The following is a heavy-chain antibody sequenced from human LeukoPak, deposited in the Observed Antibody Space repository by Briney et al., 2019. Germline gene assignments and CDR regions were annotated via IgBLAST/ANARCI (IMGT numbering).Heavy chain of an antibody. J-gene: IGHJ5*02. V-gene: IGHV1-2*02. CDR3: ARDRDCSSTSCYSWFDP. CDR1: GYTFTGYY. Sequence: GASVKVSCKASGYTFTGYYIHWVRQAPGQGLEWMGWINPNSGGTNYAQKFQGRVTMTRDTSISTAYMELSRLRSDDTAVYCCARDRDCSSTSCYSWFDPWGQGTLVTVSS. D-gene: IGHD2-2*02. CDR2: INPNSGGT.